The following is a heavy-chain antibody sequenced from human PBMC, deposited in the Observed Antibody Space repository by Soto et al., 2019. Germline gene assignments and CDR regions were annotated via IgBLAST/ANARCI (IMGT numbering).Heavy chain of an antibody. CDR3: ARGGAMGVDY. D-gene: IGHD1-26*01. V-gene: IGHV3-74*01. Sequence: GGSLRLSCTASGFTFNTHWVHWVRQAPGKGLVWVSRIYFDGITTNYADSVKGRLTVSRDNAKNTVYLHVNTLRDEDTAVYYCARGGAMGVDYWGQGTLVTVSS. CDR1: GFTFNTHW. CDR2: IYFDGITT. J-gene: IGHJ4*02.